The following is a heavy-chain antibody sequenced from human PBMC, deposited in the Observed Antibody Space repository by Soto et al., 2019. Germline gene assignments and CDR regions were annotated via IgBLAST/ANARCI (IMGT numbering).Heavy chain of an antibody. V-gene: IGHV4-59*01. CDR2: IDYSRST. CDR3: GRERVIVAFDH. J-gene: IGHJ4*02. CDR1: GGSINSYF. Sequence: SETLSLTCNVSGGSINSYFWNWIRQPPGKGLEWIGYIDYSRSTSYNPSLKSRVTISIDTSKKQFSLKLSSVTAEDTAVYCSGRERVIVAFDHWGQGSLVTVSS. D-gene: IGHD2-15*01.